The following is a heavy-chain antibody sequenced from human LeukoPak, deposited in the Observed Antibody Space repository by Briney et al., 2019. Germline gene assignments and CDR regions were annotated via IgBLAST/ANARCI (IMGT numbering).Heavy chain of an antibody. V-gene: IGHV3-15*01. CDR3: TTDRYYDTSGANNWFDP. CDR1: EYTFSNYA. CDR2: IKSKTDGGTT. D-gene: IGHD3-22*01. J-gene: IGHJ5*02. Sequence: GGSLRLSCVASEYTFSNYAMSWVRQTPGKGLEWVGRIKSKTDGGTTDYAAPVKGRFTISRDDSKNTLYQQMNSLKTEDTAMYYCTTDRYYDTSGANNWFDPWGQGTLVTVSS.